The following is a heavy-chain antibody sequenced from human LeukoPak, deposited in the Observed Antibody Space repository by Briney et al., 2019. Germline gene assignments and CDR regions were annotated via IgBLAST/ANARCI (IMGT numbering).Heavy chain of an antibody. CDR3: AKDVGPGYSYDKYYFDY. CDR1: GFTFSSYG. J-gene: IGHJ4*02. V-gene: IGHV3-30*18. CDR2: ISYDGTNK. D-gene: IGHD5-18*01. Sequence: GGSLRLSCAASGFTFSSYGIHWVRQAPGKGLDWVAFISYDGTNKYYADSVKGRFTISRDNSENTLYLQMNSLRPEDTAVYYCAKDVGPGYSYDKYYFDYWGQGTLVTVSS.